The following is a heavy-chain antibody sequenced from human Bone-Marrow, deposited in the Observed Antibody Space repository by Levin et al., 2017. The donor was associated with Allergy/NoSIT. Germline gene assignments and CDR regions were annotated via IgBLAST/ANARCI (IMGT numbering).Heavy chain of an antibody. CDR2: IKFSGGTA. D-gene: IGHD1-26*01. CDR1: EYTFSDYW. CDR3: ARERSGTADY. V-gene: IGHV1-46*01. Sequence: ASVKVSCKASEYTFSDYWLHWVRQAPGQGLEWLGIIKFSGGTAIYGQKFQDRVTMTSDTSTSTVYMELSSLTSEDTAVYYCARERSGTADYWGQGTLVTVSS. J-gene: IGHJ4*02.